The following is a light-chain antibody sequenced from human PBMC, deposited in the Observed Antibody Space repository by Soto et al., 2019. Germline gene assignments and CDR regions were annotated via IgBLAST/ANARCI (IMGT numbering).Light chain of an antibody. V-gene: IGLV1-44*01. CDR2: SDN. CDR1: SSNIGRNI. CDR3: AAWDDTLKEV. Sequence: QSVLTQPPSTSGAPGQRVTISCSGSSSNIGRNIVNWYQQLPGTAPKLLIYSDNQRPSGVPDRFSGSKSGTSASLAISGLQSEDEADYYCAAWDDTLKEVFGTGTKLTVL. J-gene: IGLJ1*01.